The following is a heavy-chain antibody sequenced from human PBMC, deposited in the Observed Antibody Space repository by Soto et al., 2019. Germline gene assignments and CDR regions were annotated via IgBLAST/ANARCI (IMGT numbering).Heavy chain of an antibody. D-gene: IGHD6-19*01. CDR3: ARQSSGWYNWFDP. J-gene: IGHJ5*02. V-gene: IGHV4-39*01. CDR2: IYYSGSI. CDR1: GGSISSSSYY. Sequence: QLQLQESGPGLVKPSETLSLTCSVSGGSISSSSYYWGWIRQPPGKGLEWIGSIYYSGSIYSNPSLKGRVTISVDTSKNQFSLKLSCVTAAETAVYYCARQSSGWYNWFDPWGQGTLVTVSS.